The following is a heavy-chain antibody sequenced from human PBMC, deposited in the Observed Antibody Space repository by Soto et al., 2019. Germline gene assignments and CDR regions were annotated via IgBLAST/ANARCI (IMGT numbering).Heavy chain of an antibody. J-gene: IGHJ4*02. CDR3: ASSEIAAAGTVTLDY. CDR1: GDSVSSNSAA. CDR2: TYYRSKWYN. Sequence: SQTLSLTCAISGDSVSSNSAAWNWIRQSPSRGLEWLGRTYYRSKWYNDYAVSVKSRITINPDTSKNQFSLQLNSVTPEDTAVYYCASSEIAAAGTVTLDYWGQGTLVTVSS. D-gene: IGHD6-13*01. V-gene: IGHV6-1*01.